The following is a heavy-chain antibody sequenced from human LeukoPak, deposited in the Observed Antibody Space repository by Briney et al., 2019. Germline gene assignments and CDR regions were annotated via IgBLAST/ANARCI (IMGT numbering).Heavy chain of an antibody. CDR2: IYPGDSDT. CDR1: GYTFSTYW. J-gene: IGHJ5*02. CDR3: ARLRSSTTPFDP. V-gene: IGHV5-51*01. Sequence: GESLKISCQGSGYTFSTYWLAWVRQMPGKGLEWMGIIYPGDSDTRYSPSFQGQVTISADKSISTAYLQWSSLKASDTAMYYCARLRSSTTPFDPWGQGTLVTVSS. D-gene: IGHD2-2*01.